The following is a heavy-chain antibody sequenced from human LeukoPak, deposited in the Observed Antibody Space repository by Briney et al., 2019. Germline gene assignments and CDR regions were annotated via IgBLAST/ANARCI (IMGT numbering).Heavy chain of an antibody. J-gene: IGHJ4*02. CDR1: GFTFSSYA. Sequence: GGSLRLSCAASGFTFSSYAMSWVRQAPGKGLEWVSAISGSGVSTYYADSVRGRFTISRDDSRNTLYLQMNSLRAEDTAVYYCATTYYYYSSGYFGYWGQGTLVTVSS. CDR3: ATTYYYYSSGYFGY. V-gene: IGHV3-23*01. D-gene: IGHD3-22*01. CDR2: ISGSGVST.